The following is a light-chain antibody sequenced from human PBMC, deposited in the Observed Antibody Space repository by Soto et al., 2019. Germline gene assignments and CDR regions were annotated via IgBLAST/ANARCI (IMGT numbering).Light chain of an antibody. V-gene: IGLV2-23*01. Sequence: QSALTQPASVSGSPGQSITISCTGTSSDVGSYNLVSWYQQHPGKAPKLMIYEGSKWPSGVSNRFSGSKSGNTASLTISGLQAEDEADYYCCSYAGSSTEVFGGGTKLTVL. CDR2: EGS. CDR3: CSYAGSSTEV. CDR1: SSDVGSYNL. J-gene: IGLJ2*01.